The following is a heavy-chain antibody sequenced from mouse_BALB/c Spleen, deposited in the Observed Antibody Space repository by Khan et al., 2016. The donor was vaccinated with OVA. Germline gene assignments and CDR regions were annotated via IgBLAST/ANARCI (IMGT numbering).Heavy chain of an antibody. CDR1: GFTFSDYY. J-gene: IGHJ3*01. V-gene: IGHV5-12*02. CDR3: AREGDDGGLAY. D-gene: IGHD2-3*01. CDR2: ISNHGSTT. Sequence: EVELVESGGGLVQPGGSLKLSCATSGFTFSDYYMYWVRQTPEKRLEWVAYISNHGSTTYYPDTLRGRFTISRDNAKNTLYLQMSRLKSEDTAIYYGAREGDDGGLAYWGQGTLVTVSA.